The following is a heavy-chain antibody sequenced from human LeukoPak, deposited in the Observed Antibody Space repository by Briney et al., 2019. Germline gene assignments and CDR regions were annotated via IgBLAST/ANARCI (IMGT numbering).Heavy chain of an antibody. D-gene: IGHD6-19*01. Sequence: GGSLRLSCAASGFTFSSYEMNWVRQAPGKGLEWVSYISSSGSTIYYADSVKGRFTISRDNAKNSLYLQMDSLRAEDTAVYYCARAGLQQWLSFDNWGQGTLVTVST. CDR2: ISSSGSTI. CDR1: GFTFSSYE. CDR3: ARAGLQQWLSFDN. V-gene: IGHV3-48*03. J-gene: IGHJ4*02.